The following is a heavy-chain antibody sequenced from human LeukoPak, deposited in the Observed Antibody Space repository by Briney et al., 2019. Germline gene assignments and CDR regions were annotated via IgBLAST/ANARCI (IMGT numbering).Heavy chain of an antibody. D-gene: IGHD4-17*01. CDR1: GFTFSHYG. J-gene: IGHJ6*03. CDR3: AKYCGDYPDYCCYRDV. V-gene: IGHV3-23*01. CDR2: ISGSGYST. Sequence: GGTLRLSCAASGFTFSHYGMSWVRQAPGKGLEWVSAISGSGYSTYYADSVKGRFTISRDNSKNNLYLKINTRRAKSTPLYNSAKYCGDYPDYCCYRDVWGKGTAVSIS.